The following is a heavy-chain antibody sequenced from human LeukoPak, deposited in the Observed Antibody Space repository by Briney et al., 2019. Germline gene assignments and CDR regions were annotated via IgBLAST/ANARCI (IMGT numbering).Heavy chain of an antibody. CDR3: AKDLDNYYGSGSYSPFDY. Sequence: GGSLRLSCAASRFTFTNYDMHGVRQAPGKGLEWVALISYDGSNKYYADSVKGRFTISRDNSKNTLYLQMNNLRAEDTAVYYCAKDLDNYYGSGSYSPFDYWGQGTLVTVSS. CDR1: RFTFTNYD. D-gene: IGHD3-10*01. V-gene: IGHV3-30*18. J-gene: IGHJ4*02. CDR2: ISYDGSNK.